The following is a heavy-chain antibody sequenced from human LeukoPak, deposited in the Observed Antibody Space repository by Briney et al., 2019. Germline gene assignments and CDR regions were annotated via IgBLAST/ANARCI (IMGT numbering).Heavy chain of an antibody. D-gene: IGHD3-3*01. J-gene: IGHJ6*03. Sequence: PSETLSLTCAVYGGSFSGYYWNWIRQPPGKGLEWIGEINHSGSTNYNPSLKSRVTISVDTSKNQFSLKLSSVTAADTAVYYCAGQQTYYDFWSGYGENYYYMDVWGKGTTVTVSS. CDR2: INHSGST. CDR1: GGSFSGYY. CDR3: AGQQTYYDFWSGYGENYYYMDV. V-gene: IGHV4-34*01.